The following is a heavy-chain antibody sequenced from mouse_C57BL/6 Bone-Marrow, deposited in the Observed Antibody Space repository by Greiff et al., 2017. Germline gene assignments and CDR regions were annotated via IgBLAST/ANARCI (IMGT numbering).Heavy chain of an antibody. CDR3: ARGVITTSFAY. V-gene: IGHV5-4*03. CDR2: ISDGGSYT. CDR1: GFTFSSYA. D-gene: IGHD2-4*01. Sequence: EVKLVESGGGLVKPGGSLKLSCAASGFTFSSYAMSWVRQTPEKRLEWVATISDGGSYTYYPDNVKGRFTISRDNAKNNLYLQMNHLKSEDTAMYYCARGVITTSFAYWGQGTLVTVSA. J-gene: IGHJ3*01.